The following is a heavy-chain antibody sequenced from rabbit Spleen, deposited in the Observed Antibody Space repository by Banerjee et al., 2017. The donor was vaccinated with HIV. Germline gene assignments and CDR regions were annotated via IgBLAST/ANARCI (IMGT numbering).Heavy chain of an antibody. CDR1: GFDFSRYG. CDR2: IDPVFGST. D-gene: IGHD1-1*01. Sequence: QEQLVESGGGLVQPGGSLKLSCKASGFDFSRYGVSWVRQAPGKGLEWIGYIDPVFGSTYYASWVNGRFTISSHNAQNTLYLQLNSLTAADTATYFCVRGASSSGYYNLWGPGPLVTVS. CDR3: VRGASSSGYYNL. J-gene: IGHJ4*01. V-gene: IGHV1S47*01.